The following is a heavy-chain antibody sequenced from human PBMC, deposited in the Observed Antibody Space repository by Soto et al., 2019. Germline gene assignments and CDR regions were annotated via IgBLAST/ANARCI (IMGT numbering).Heavy chain of an antibody. CDR3: VRDGSKTLRDCFDP. D-gene: IGHD4-17*01. J-gene: IGHJ5*02. CDR2: VYATGTS. CDR1: GGSMSKFY. V-gene: IGHV4-4*07. Sequence: QVQVQESGPGLVKPSETLSLTCSVSGGSMSKFYWSWIRKTAVEGLEWMGRVYATGTSDYNPSLRSRIAMSVDISKKTFSLRLRSVTAADTGVYYCVRDGSKTLRDCFDPWGQGILVTVSS.